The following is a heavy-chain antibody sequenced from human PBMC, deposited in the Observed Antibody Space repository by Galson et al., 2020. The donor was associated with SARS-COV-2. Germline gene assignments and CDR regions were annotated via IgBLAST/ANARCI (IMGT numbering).Heavy chain of an antibody. V-gene: IGHV3-9*01. J-gene: IGHJ6*02. CDR2: ISLKTGTI. Sequence: GGSLRLSCAVSGFTFDDYAMHWVRQAPGKGLEWVSGISLKTGTIGYADSVKGRFTISRDKAKTSLYLQMNSLRAEDTALYYCATSGKESIGWATDVWGQGTTVTVSS. D-gene: IGHD6-19*01. CDR3: ATSGKESIGWATDV. CDR1: GFTFDDYA.